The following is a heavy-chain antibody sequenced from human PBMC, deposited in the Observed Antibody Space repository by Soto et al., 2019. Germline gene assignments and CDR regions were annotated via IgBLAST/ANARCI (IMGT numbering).Heavy chain of an antibody. D-gene: IGHD6-19*01. Sequence: EVQLVESGGGLVQPGGSLRLSCAASGFTFSSYWMSWVRQAPGKGLEWVAHTRQDGGQEYYVDSVKGRFTISRDNAKNSLYLQMNSLRVEDTAVYYCARYPNPTVAGLPVDLWGKGNLVTVSS. CDR2: TRQDGGQE. CDR1: GFTFSSYW. J-gene: IGHJ5*02. CDR3: ARYPNPTVAGLPVDL. V-gene: IGHV3-7*03.